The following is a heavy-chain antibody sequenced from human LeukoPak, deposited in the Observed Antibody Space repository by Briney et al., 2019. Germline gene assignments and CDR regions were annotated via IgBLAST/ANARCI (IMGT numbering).Heavy chain of an antibody. CDR3: ARDERYDILTPIVVFDY. CDR1: GFTFSSYG. D-gene: IGHD3-9*01. V-gene: IGHV3-30*03. Sequence: GGSLRLSCAASGFTFSSYGMHWVRQAPGKGLEWVAVISYDGSNKYYADSVKGRFTISRDNSKNTLYLQMNSLRAEDTAVYYCARDERYDILTPIVVFDYWGQGTLVTVSS. J-gene: IGHJ4*02. CDR2: ISYDGSNK.